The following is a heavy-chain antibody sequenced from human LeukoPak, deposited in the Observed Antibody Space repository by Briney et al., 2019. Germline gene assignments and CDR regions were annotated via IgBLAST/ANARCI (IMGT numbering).Heavy chain of an antibody. J-gene: IGHJ4*02. V-gene: IGHV1-18*04. CDR1: GYTFTGYY. CDR2: ISAYSGKT. Sequence: PLASVKVSCTASGYTFTGYYMHWVRQAPGQGLEWMGWISAYSGKTNSAQKFQGRVTLTTDTSTSTVDMELRSLTSDDTAVYYCVRATRLVGYFDYWGQGTLVTVSS. D-gene: IGHD2-2*01. CDR3: VRATRLVGYFDY.